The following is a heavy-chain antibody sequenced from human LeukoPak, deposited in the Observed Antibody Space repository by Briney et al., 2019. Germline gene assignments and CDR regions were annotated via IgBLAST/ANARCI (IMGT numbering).Heavy chain of an antibody. J-gene: IGHJ6*03. CDR2: ISGSGGST. CDR3: AARGNSRRWLQLLQISTYYMDV. Sequence: GGSLRLSCAASGFTFSSYGMSWVRQAPGKGLEWVSAISGSGGSTYYADSVKGRFTISRDNSKNTLYLQMNSLRAEDTAVYYCAARGNSRRWLQLLQISTYYMDVWGKGTTVTISS. D-gene: IGHD5-24*01. V-gene: IGHV3-23*01. CDR1: GFTFSSYG.